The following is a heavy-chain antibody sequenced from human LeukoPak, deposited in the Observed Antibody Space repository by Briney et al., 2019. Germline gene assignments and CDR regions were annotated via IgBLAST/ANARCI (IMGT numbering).Heavy chain of an antibody. CDR3: AREWQYQFDY. D-gene: IGHD4-11*01. J-gene: IGHJ4*02. V-gene: IGHV4-39*07. CDR1: GGSITNTNYY. Sequence: SETLSLTCTVSGGSITNTNYYWAWIRQPPGEGLEWIGSVYHSGITYYTPSLKSRVSISVDTSKNQFSLKVTSVTAADTAVYYCAREWQYQFDYWGQGSLVTVSS. CDR2: VYHSGIT.